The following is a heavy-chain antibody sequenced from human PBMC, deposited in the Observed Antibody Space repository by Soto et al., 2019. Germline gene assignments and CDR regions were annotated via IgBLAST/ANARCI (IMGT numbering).Heavy chain of an antibody. CDR1: GGTFSSYA. CDR2: INAGNGNT. Sequence: ASVKVSCKASGGTFSSYAISWVRQAPGQRLEWMGWINAGNGNTKYSQKFQGRVTITRDTSASTAYMELSSLRSDDTAVYYCARETYGDYGYWGQGTLVTVSS. V-gene: IGHV1-3*01. J-gene: IGHJ4*02. CDR3: ARETYGDYGY. D-gene: IGHD4-17*01.